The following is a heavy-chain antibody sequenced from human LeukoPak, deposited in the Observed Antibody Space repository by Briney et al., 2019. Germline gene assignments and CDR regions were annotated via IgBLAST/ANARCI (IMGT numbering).Heavy chain of an antibody. CDR1: GFTFSSYS. V-gene: IGHV3-21*01. D-gene: IGHD1-26*01. J-gene: IGHJ3*02. CDR3: ASERPSVAFDI. Sequence: GGSLRLSCAASGFTFSSYSMNWVRQAPGKGLEWASSISSSSSYIYYADSVKGRFTISRDNAKNSLYLQMNSLRAEDTAVYYCASERPSVAFDIWGQGTMVTVSS. CDR2: ISSSSSYI.